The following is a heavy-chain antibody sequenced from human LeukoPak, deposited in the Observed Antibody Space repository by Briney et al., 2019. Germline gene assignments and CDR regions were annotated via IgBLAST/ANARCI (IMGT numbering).Heavy chain of an antibody. CDR3: ARKQGARRNGFDI. Sequence: GGSLRLSCAASGFIFSSYDMHWVRQAPGKGLEWAAVISYDGSNKYYPASVKGRFTVSRDNSENTQYLQMNSLRPEDTAMYYCARKQGARRNGFDIWGQGTMVTVSS. V-gene: IGHV3-30-3*01. CDR1: GFIFSSYD. D-gene: IGHD4/OR15-4a*01. CDR2: ISYDGSNK. J-gene: IGHJ3*02.